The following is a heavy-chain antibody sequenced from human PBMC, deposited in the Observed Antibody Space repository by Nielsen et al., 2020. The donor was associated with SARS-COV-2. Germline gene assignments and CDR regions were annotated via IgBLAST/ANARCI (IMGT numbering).Heavy chain of an antibody. Sequence: GASLSLSFAVSGLSVSSNYMSWFRQPPGTFLDCVSFIFIVVTTYDADSVRGRFTISRDSSKNTLYLQMNNLRAEDTAVYYCARHYGGNSGPHCFDIWGKGKMVTVSS. CDR3: ARHYGGNSGPHCFDI. D-gene: IGHD4-23*01. CDR2: IFIVVTT. J-gene: IGHJ3*02. CDR1: GLSVSSNY. V-gene: IGHV3-66*04.